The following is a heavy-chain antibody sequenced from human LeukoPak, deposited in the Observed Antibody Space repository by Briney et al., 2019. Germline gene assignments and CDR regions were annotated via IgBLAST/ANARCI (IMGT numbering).Heavy chain of an antibody. CDR2: IYYSGST. J-gene: IGHJ3*02. Sequence: SETLSLTCTVSGGSISSSSYYWGWIHQPPGKGLEWIGSIYYSGSTYYNPSLKSRVTISVDTSKNQFSLKLSSVTAADTAVYYCASWAWAYGSGSYYNSHDAFDIWGQGTMVTVSS. D-gene: IGHD3-10*01. V-gene: IGHV4-39*07. CDR3: ASWAWAYGSGSYYNSHDAFDI. CDR1: GGSISSSSYY.